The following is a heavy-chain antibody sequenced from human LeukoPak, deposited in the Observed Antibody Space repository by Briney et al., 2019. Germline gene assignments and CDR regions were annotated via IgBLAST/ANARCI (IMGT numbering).Heavy chain of an antibody. Sequence: SETLSLTCTVSGGSISSYYWSWIRQPAGKGLEWIGRIYTSGSTNYNPSPKSRVTMSVDTSKNQFSLKLSSVTAADTAVYYCARDKRELRQVGAFDIWGQGTMVTVSS. D-gene: IGHD1-26*01. V-gene: IGHV4-4*07. J-gene: IGHJ3*02. CDR2: IYTSGST. CDR3: ARDKRELRQVGAFDI. CDR1: GGSISSYY.